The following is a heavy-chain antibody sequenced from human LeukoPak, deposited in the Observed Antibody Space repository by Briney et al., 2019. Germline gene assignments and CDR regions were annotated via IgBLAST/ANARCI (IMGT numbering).Heavy chain of an antibody. J-gene: IGHJ3*02. D-gene: IGHD3-10*01. CDR2: IYYSGST. CDR1: GGSISSGTYY. Sequence: SETLSLTCTVSGGSISSGTYYWSWIRQPPGKGLEWIGYIYYSGSTNYNPSLKSRVTISVDTSKNQFSLKLSSVTAADTAVYYCAREKHYYGSGSYHDAFDIWGQGTMVTDSS. CDR3: AREKHYYGSGSYHDAFDI. V-gene: IGHV4-61*01.